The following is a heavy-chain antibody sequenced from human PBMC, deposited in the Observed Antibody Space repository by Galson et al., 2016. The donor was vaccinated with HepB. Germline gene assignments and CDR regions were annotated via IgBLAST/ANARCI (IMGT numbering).Heavy chain of an antibody. CDR1: GATISNDYW. D-gene: IGHD1-26*01. CDR3: ARGTLGTTATMSFDY. V-gene: IGHV4-4*02. CDR2: IYQTGTA. J-gene: IGHJ4*02. Sequence: SETLSLTCAVSGATISNDYWWSWVRQSPEKGFEWLGEIYQTGTANYNPTYTRRATISVDTSNTELSLRLDSGSAADTAVYYCARGTLGTTATMSFDYWGQGTPVSVSS.